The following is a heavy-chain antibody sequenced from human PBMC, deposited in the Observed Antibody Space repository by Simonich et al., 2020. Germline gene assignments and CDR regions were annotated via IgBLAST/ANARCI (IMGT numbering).Heavy chain of an antibody. V-gene: IGHV4-59*08. J-gene: IGHJ4*02. CDR3: ARLPDY. CDR2: IYYSGST. Sequence: QVQLQESGPGLVKPSETLSLTCTVSGGSISSYSWSWIRQPPGKGLEWIVYIYYSGSTNDNPSLKSRVTISVDTSKNQFSLKRSSVTAADTAVYYCARLPDYWGQGTLVTVSS. CDR1: GGSISSYS.